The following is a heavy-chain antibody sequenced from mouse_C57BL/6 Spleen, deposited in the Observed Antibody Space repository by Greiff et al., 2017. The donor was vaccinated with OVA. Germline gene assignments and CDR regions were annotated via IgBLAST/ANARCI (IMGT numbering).Heavy chain of an antibody. D-gene: IGHD2-1*01. CDR3: ARGGNEDFDY. J-gene: IGHJ2*01. Sequence: EVQRVESGGGLVKPGGSLKLSCAASGFTFSSYTMSWVRQTPEKRLEWVATISGGGGNTYYPDSVKGRFTISRDNAKNTLYLQMSSLRSEDTALYYCARGGNEDFDYWGQGTTLTVSS. CDR2: ISGGGGNT. CDR1: GFTFSSYT. V-gene: IGHV5-9*01.